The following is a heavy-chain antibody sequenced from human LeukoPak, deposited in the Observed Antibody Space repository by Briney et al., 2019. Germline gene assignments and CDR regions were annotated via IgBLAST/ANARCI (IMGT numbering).Heavy chain of an antibody. CDR3: AKGAYYYDVWLVPFDY. Sequence: NPGGSLRLSCAASGFTFSSYSMNWVRQAPGKGLEWVSSVSSSGRHMYYADSVKGRFTISRDNAKNTLYLQMNSLRAEDTAVYYCAKGAYYYDVWLVPFDYWGQGTLVTVSS. CDR1: GFTFSSYS. CDR2: VSSSGRHM. D-gene: IGHD3-22*01. V-gene: IGHV3-21*04. J-gene: IGHJ4*02.